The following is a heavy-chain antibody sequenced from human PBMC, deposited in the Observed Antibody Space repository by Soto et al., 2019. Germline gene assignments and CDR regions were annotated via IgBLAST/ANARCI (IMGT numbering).Heavy chain of an antibody. Sequence: PGGSLRLSSAASGFSFSTSSMAWVRQPPGKGLEWVSYISSSSSTTYYADSVKGRFTISRDNAKNSLYLQMNSLRAEDTAVYYCARVGGGILFWSSGAFDIWGQGTMVTVSS. CDR3: ARVGGGILFWSSGAFDI. CDR1: GFSFSTSS. CDR2: ISSSSSTT. D-gene: IGHD3-3*01. J-gene: IGHJ3*02. V-gene: IGHV3-48*01.